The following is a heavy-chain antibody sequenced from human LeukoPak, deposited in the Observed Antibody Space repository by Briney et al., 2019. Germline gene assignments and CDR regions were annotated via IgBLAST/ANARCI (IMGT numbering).Heavy chain of an antibody. CDR2: IRYDGSNK. V-gene: IGHV3-30*02. Sequence: GGSLRLSCAASGFTFSSYGMHWVRQAPGKGLEWVAFIRYDGSNKYYADSVKGRFTISRDNSKNTLYLQMNSLRAEDTAVYYCARYCSSTSCYGAFDIWGQGTMVTVSS. J-gene: IGHJ3*02. CDR3: ARYCSSTSCYGAFDI. D-gene: IGHD2-2*01. CDR1: GFTFSSYG.